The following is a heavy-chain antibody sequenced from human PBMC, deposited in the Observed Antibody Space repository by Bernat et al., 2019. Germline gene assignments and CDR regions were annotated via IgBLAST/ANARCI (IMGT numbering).Heavy chain of an antibody. J-gene: IGHJ4*02. CDR2: IWYDGSNK. CDR1: GFSFRSYG. CDR3: AGGWEWFDY. Sequence: QVQLVESGGGVVQPGRSLRLSCAASGFSFRSYGMHWVRQAPGKGLEWVAVIWYDGSNKYYAESVKGRFTISRDNSKNTLYLQMNTLRAEDTAVYYGAGGWEWFDYWGQGTLVTVSS. V-gene: IGHV3-33*01. D-gene: IGHD1-26*01.